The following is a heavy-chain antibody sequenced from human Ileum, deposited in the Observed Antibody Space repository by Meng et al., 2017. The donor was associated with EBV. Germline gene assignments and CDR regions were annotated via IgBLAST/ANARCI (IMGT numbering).Heavy chain of an antibody. V-gene: IGHV4-39*01. Sequence: QLHLKKSDPGLVMPSSALSLTSSSSGGSIPSYSHYWGCIRQPPGKGLDWIATIYHTGSTYYNPSLKSPVTISVDTSKNEFSLKVTSVTAADTALYYCARRDTAWFDPWGRGTLVTVSS. CDR2: IYHTGST. CDR1: GGSIPSYSHY. CDR3: ARRDTAWFDP. D-gene: IGHD2-21*02. J-gene: IGHJ5*02.